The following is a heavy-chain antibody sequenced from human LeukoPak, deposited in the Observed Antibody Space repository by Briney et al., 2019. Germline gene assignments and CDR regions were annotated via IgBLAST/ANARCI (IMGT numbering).Heavy chain of an antibody. V-gene: IGHV3-48*01. CDR1: GFTFSSYS. CDR2: ISSSSSTI. D-gene: IGHD2-2*01. Sequence: GGSLRLSCAASGFTFSSYSMNWVRQAPGKGLEWVSYISSSSSTIYYADSVKGRFTISRDNAKNSLYLQMNSLRAEDTAVYYCAREVVVPAAMFDYWGQGTLVTVCS. CDR3: AREVVVPAAMFDY. J-gene: IGHJ4*02.